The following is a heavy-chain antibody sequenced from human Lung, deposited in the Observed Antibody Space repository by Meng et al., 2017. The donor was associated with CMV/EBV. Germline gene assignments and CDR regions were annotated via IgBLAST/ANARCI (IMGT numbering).Heavy chain of an antibody. CDR2: IYYTGST. J-gene: IGHJ6*02. D-gene: IGHD5-12*01. Sequence: GSLRLXCAVSGGSISGYYWSWIRQPPGKGLEWIGYIYYTGSTNYNPSLKSRVIISLDTSKNQFSLKLRSVTAADTAVYYCARATGGNGLVAYYYYGLDVXGQGXTVTVSS. CDR1: GGSISGYY. V-gene: IGHV4-59*01. CDR3: ARATGGNGLVAYYYYGLDV.